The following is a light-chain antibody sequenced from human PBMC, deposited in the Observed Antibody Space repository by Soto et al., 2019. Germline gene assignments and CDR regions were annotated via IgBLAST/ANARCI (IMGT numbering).Light chain of an antibody. CDR2: DAS. V-gene: IGKV1-33*01. Sequence: DIQMTQSPSSLSASVGDRVTITCQASQDITNSLNWYHQKPGKAPNLLIYDASNLGTGVPSRFSGSGSGTYFTFTITSLQPGDIGTYYCQQYDDFPLTFGGGTKVEVK. J-gene: IGKJ4*01. CDR1: QDITNS. CDR3: QQYDDFPLT.